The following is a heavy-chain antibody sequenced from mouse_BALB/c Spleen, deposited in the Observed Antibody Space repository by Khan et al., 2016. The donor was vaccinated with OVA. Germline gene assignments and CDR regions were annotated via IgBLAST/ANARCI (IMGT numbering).Heavy chain of an antibody. Sequence: QMQLEESGAELVRPGVSVKISCKGSGYTFTDFTLHWVKQSHAMSLEWIGVISTYYGDATYNQRFKDKATMTVDKSSSTAYMELARLTSEDSAIIYCSRGGGGNRFAYWGQGTLVTVSA. CDR3: SRGGGGNRFAY. CDR1: GYTFTDFT. CDR2: ISTYYGDA. J-gene: IGHJ3*01. V-gene: IGHV1S137*01.